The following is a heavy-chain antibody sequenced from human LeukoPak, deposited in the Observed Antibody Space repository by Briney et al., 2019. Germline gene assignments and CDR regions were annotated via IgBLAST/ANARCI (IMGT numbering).Heavy chain of an antibody. CDR1: GFTFSSYA. J-gene: IGHJ4*02. CDR3: TTELSSGWYLYDY. CDR2: IKSKTDGGTT. V-gene: IGHV3-15*01. Sequence: GGSLRLSCAASGFTFSSYAMSWVRQAPGKGLEWVGRIKSKTDGGTTDYAAPVKGRFTISRDDSKTTLYLQMNSLKTEDTAVYYCTTELSSGWYLYDYWGQGTLVTVSS. D-gene: IGHD6-19*01.